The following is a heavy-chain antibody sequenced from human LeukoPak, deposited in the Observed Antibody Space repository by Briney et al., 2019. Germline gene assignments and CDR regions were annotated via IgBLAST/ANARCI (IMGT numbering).Heavy chain of an antibody. J-gene: IGHJ3*02. CDR1: GYTFTSYG. CDR2: ISAYNGNT. Sequence: ASVKVSCKASGYTFTSYGISWVRQAPGQGLEWMGWISAYNGNTNYAQKLQGRVTMTTDTSTSTAYMELRSLRSDDTAVYYCARVLEYGGNSGAFDIWGQGTMVTVSS. V-gene: IGHV1-18*01. CDR3: ARVLEYGGNSGAFDI. D-gene: IGHD4-23*01.